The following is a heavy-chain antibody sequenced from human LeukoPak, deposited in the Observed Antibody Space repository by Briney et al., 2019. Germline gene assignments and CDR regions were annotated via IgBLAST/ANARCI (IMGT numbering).Heavy chain of an antibody. CDR2: IHNNENT. CDR3: ARGSGLTAFDI. J-gene: IGHJ3*02. Sequence: SETLSLTCTVSGDSVSGYYWSWIRQPAGKGLEWIGRIHNNENTNYNPSLKSRVTMSVDTSKDQFSLKLSSVTAADTAVYFCARGSGLTAFDIWGQGTVVTVSS. V-gene: IGHV4-4*07. CDR1: GDSVSGYY. D-gene: IGHD3-3*01.